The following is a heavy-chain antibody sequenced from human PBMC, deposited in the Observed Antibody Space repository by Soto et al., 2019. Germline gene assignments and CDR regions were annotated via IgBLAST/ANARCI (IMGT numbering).Heavy chain of an antibody. J-gene: IGHJ4*02. CDR2: IYYSGST. CDR3: ARQRRVPDFDY. V-gene: IGHV4-39*01. CDR1: GGSISSSSYY. Sequence: QLQLQESGPGLVKPSETLSLTCTVSGGSISSSSYYWGWIRQPPGKGLEWIGSIYYSGSTYYNPSLKSRVTISVDTSKNQFSLKLSSVTAADTAVYYCARQRRVPDFDYWGQGTLVTVSS.